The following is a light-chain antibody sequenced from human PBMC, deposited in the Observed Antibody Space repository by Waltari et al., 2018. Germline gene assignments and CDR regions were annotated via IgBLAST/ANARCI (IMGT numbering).Light chain of an antibody. CDR3: QEYNSFSRA. Sequence: IQMTQSPSTLSASVGDRVTISCRASQNINRYLAWYQQKPGQAPQLLIYKASNLEGGVPSRFSGSGSGTEFTLTINSLQPDDFATYYCQEYNSFSRAFGQGTKVDIK. CDR1: QNINRY. J-gene: IGKJ1*01. CDR2: KAS. V-gene: IGKV1-5*03.